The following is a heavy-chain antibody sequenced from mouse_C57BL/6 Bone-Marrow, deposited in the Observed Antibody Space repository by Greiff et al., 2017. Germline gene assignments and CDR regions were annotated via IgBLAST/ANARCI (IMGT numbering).Heavy chain of an antibody. CDR2: ISDGGSYT. CDR3: ARDFDGFSWFAY. Sequence: EVMLVESGGGLVKPGGSLKLSCAASGFTFSSYAMSWVRQTPEKRLEWVATISDGGSYTYYPDNVKGRFTISRDNAKNNLYLQMSHLKSEDTAMYYCARDFDGFSWFAYWGQGTLVTVSA. D-gene: IGHD2-3*01. CDR1: GFTFSSYA. J-gene: IGHJ3*01. V-gene: IGHV5-4*01.